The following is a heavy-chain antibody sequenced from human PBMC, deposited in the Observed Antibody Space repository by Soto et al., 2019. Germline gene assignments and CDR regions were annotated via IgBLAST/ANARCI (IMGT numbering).Heavy chain of an antibody. D-gene: IGHD5-12*01. J-gene: IGHJ4*02. V-gene: IGHV4-39*01. CDR1: GGSISTSAYY. Sequence: PSETLSLTCTVSGGSISTSAYYWGWIRQSPGKGLEWIGTIYYSGTSYHNPSLKSRVTISVDTSKNQFSLTLTSVTAADTAVYYCASRVEGLYSGNDRYYCEYWGQGTLVTVS. CDR3: ASRVEGLYSGNDRYYCEY. CDR2: IYYSGTS.